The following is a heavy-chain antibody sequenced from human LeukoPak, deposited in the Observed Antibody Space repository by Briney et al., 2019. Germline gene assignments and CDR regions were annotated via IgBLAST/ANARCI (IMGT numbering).Heavy chain of an antibody. CDR1: GGSISSSSYC. Sequence: SETLSLTCTVSGGSISSSSYCWGWIRQPPGKGLEWIGSIYYSGSTYYNPSLKSRVTISVDTSKNQFSLKLSSVTAADTAVYYCARHAHYYDSSWEFIDYWGQGTLVTVSS. D-gene: IGHD3-22*01. V-gene: IGHV4-39*01. CDR3: ARHAHYYDSSWEFIDY. CDR2: IYYSGST. J-gene: IGHJ4*02.